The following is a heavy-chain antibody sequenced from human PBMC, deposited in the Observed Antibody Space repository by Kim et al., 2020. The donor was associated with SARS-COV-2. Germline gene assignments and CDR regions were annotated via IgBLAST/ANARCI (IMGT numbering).Heavy chain of an antibody. J-gene: IGHJ6*02. CDR1: GYSFTSYW. Sequence: GESLKISCKGSGYSFTSYWISWVRQMPGKGLEWMGRIDPSDSYTNYSPSFQGHVTISADKSISTAYLQWSSLKASDTAMYYCARRVYGDYSYYYYGMDVWGQGTTVTVSS. CDR3: ARRVYGDYSYYYYGMDV. CDR2: IDPSDSYT. D-gene: IGHD4-17*01. V-gene: IGHV5-10-1*01.